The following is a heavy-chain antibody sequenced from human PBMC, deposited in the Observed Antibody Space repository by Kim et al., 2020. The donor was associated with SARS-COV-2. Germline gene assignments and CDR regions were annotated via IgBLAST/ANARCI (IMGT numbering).Heavy chain of an antibody. D-gene: IGHD3-9*01. CDR1: GFTFSSYA. J-gene: IGHJ2*01. Sequence: GGSLRLSCAASGFTFSSYAMSWVRQAPGKGLEWVSAISGSGGSTYYADSVKGRFTISRDNSKNTLYLQMNSLRAEDTAVYYCAKDKAYYDILTGYWDWYFDLWGRGTLVTVSS. V-gene: IGHV3-23*01. CDR3: AKDKAYYDILTGYWDWYFDL. CDR2: ISGSGGST.